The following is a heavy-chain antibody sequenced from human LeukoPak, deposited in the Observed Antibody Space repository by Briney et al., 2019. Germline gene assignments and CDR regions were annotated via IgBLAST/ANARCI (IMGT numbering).Heavy chain of an antibody. CDR1: GVTISSGDYY. CDR3: ARDGENDY. D-gene: IGHD3-10*01. CDR2: IYCSGST. V-gene: IGHV4-30-4*01. J-gene: IGHJ4*02. Sequence: SQTLSLTCTVSGVTISSGDYYWSWIRQPPGKGLEWIGYIYCSGSTYYNPSLKRRVTISVDTSKNQFSLKLSSVTAADTAVYYCARDGENDYWGQGTLVTVSS.